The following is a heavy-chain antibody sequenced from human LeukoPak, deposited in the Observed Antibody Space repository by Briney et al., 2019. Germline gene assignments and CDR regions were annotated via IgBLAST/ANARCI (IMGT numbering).Heavy chain of an antibody. Sequence: ASVKVSCKASGYTFTSYGISWVRQAPGQGLEWMGWISAYNGNTNYAQKLQGRVTMTTDTSTSTAYMELRSLRSDDTAVYYCARDKQGDIVTGFVSFDYWGQGTLVTVSS. D-gene: IGHD3-9*01. CDR1: GYTFTSYG. CDR3: ARDKQGDIVTGFVSFDY. CDR2: ISAYNGNT. J-gene: IGHJ4*02. V-gene: IGHV1-18*04.